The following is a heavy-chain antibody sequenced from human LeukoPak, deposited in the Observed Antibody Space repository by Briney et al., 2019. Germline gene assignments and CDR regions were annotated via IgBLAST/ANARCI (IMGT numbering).Heavy chain of an antibody. CDR3: ASGSGSYSLDY. CDR1: GFTFNRNV. V-gene: IGHV3-30*02. J-gene: IGHJ4*02. D-gene: IGHD1-26*01. Sequence: GGSLRLSCAASGFTFNRNVMSWVRQAPGKGLEWVAFIRYDGSEKYYADSVKGRFTISRDNSKNTVDLQMNSLRTEDTAVYYCASGSGSYSLDYWGQGTLVTVSS. CDR2: IRYDGSEK.